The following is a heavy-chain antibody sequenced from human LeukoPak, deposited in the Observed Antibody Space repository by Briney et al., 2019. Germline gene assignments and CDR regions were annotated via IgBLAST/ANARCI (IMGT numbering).Heavy chain of an antibody. V-gene: IGHV1-2*02. CDR2: INPNSGGT. CDR3: ASHPGIAVAGSPLGAFDI. D-gene: IGHD6-19*01. J-gene: IGHJ3*02. CDR1: GYTFTGYY. Sequence: ASVKVSCKASGYTFTGYYMHWVRQAPGQGLEWMGWINPNSGGTNYAQKFQGRVTMTRDTSISTAYMELSRLRSDDTAVYYCASHPGIAVAGSPLGAFDIWGQGTMVTVSS.